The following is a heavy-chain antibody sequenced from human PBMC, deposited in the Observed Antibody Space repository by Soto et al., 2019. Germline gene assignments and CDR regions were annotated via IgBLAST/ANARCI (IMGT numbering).Heavy chain of an antibody. Sequence: QVQLVQSGAEVKKPGASVKVSCKASGYTFTSFYMHWVRKAPGQGPEWMGLINPSGASTTYAQKFQRRVTMTRDTSTTTVYMELSSLRSEDTAVYYCARAGCGGDCSLDYWGQGTLVTVSS. V-gene: IGHV1-46*01. CDR3: ARAGCGGDCSLDY. CDR2: INPSGAST. J-gene: IGHJ4*02. D-gene: IGHD2-21*02. CDR1: GYTFTSFY.